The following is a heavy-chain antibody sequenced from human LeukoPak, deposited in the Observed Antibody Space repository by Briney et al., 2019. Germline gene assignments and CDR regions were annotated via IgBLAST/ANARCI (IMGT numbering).Heavy chain of an antibody. J-gene: IGHJ4*02. V-gene: IGHV3-48*03. D-gene: IGHD3-3*01. CDR2: ISHSGST. CDR3: ATTNGRFWSGHYFDN. CDR1: GFTFSNYE. Sequence: PGGSLRLSCAASGFTFSNYEMNWVRQAPGKGLEWVSCISHSGSTSDSVKGRFTISTDNAKNSLYLQMNSLRAEDTAVYYCATTNGRFWSGHYFDNWGQGALVTVSS.